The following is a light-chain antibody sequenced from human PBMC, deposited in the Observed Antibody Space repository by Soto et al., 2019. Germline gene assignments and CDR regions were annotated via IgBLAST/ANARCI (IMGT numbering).Light chain of an antibody. CDR1: QGINKW. V-gene: IGKV1-12*01. CDR3: QQANTIALT. CDR2: SAS. Sequence: DIQLTRSPSSGSASVGDSVHISFRASQGINKWLAWYQQKPGTAPKLLIFSASSVKSGVPSRFSVSGSVTDFTLTISSLQSEEFATYYCQQANTIALTFGVGTKLDIK. J-gene: IGKJ4*01.